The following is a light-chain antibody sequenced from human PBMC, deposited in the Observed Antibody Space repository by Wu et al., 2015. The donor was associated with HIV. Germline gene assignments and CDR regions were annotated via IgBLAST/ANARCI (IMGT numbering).Light chain of an antibody. V-gene: IGKV3-11*01. J-gene: IGKJ2*01. CDR3: QQRGNWPPYT. CDR1: ESVRNN. Sequence: EIVMTLSPATLSVSPGERATLSCRASESVRNNLAWYQQKPGQAPRLLIYDASTRATGIPARFRGSGSGTDFTLTIINVEPEDSAVYYCQQRGNWPPYTFGQGTKVEIK. CDR2: DAS.